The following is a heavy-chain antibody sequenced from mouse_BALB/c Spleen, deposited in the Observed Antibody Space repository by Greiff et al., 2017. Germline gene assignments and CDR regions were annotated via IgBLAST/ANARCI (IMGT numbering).Heavy chain of an antibody. D-gene: IGHD2-4*01. CDR3: ARWLSTMITTRGFDY. Sequence: EVKVEESGPDLVKPSQSLSLTCTVTGYSITSGYSWHGIRQFPGNQLEWMGYIHYSGSTNYNPSLKSRISITRDTSKNQFFLQLNSVTTEDTATYYCARWLSTMITTRGFDYWGQGTTLTVSS. J-gene: IGHJ2*01. CDR2: IHYSGST. V-gene: IGHV3-1*02. CDR1: GYSITSGYS.